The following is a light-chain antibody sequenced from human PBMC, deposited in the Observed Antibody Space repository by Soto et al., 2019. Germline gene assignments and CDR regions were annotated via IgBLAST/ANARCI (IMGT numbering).Light chain of an antibody. J-gene: IGKJ1*01. CDR2: DAS. CDR1: QSISSSY. V-gene: IGKV3D-20*02. CDR3: QQRSNWPPT. Sequence: EIVLTQSPGTLSLSPGKRATLSCRASQSISSSYLAWYQQRPGQAPRLLIYDASNRATGIPARFSGSGSGTDFTLTISSLEPEDFAVHYCQQRSNWPPTFGQGTKVDIK.